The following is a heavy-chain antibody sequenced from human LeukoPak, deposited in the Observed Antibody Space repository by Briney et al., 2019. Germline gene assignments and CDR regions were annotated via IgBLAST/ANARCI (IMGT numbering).Heavy chain of an antibody. J-gene: IGHJ4*02. CDR3: ARGTAAGYYSNNWYSAF. CDR2: ISSSSNDI. D-gene: IGHD6-13*01. V-gene: IGHV3-48*01. Sequence: GGSLRLSCAASGFTFSSYSINWVRQAPGKGLEWISSISSSSNDIYYADSVKGRFTVSRDNAKNSLYLQMNRLRAEDTAVYYCARGTAAGYYSNNWYSAFWGQGTLVTVSS. CDR1: GFTFSSYS.